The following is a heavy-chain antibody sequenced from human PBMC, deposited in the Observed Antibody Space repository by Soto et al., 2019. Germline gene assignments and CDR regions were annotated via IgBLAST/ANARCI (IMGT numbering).Heavy chain of an antibody. J-gene: IGHJ6*03. Sequence: QVQLQQWGAGLLKPSETLSLTCAVYGGSFSGYQWSWIRQTPGKGLEWIGEINDSGNINYNPSLKSRVTIFLDTPKKQISLKLSSVTAADTAVYYCARGLILWFGELSRRGGYYSYMDVWGKWTTVIVSS. CDR1: GGSFSGYQ. V-gene: IGHV4-34*01. D-gene: IGHD3-10*01. CDR2: INDSGNI. CDR3: ARGLILWFGELSRRGGYYSYMDV.